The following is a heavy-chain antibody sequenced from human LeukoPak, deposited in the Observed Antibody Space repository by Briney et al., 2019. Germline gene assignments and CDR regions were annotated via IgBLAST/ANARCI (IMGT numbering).Heavy chain of an antibody. CDR1: GFTISSYA. Sequence: GGSLRLSCAASGFTISSYAMSWVRQAPGKGLEWVSAISGSGGSTYYADSVKGRFTISRDNSKNTLYLQMNSLRAEDTAVYYCAKDAEGPSSSWKPFDYWGQGTLVTVSS. V-gene: IGHV3-23*01. D-gene: IGHD6-13*01. CDR2: ISGSGGST. J-gene: IGHJ4*02. CDR3: AKDAEGPSSSWKPFDY.